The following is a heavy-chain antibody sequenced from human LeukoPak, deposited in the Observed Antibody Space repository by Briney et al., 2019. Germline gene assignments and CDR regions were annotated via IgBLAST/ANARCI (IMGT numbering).Heavy chain of an antibody. CDR1: GYTFTSYG. CDR3: AILGGLAAEYAFDI. J-gene: IGHJ3*02. Sequence: GASVKVSCKASGYTFTSYGISWVRQAPGQGLERMGWISAYNGNTNYAQKLQGRVTMTTDTSTSTAYMELRSLRSDDTAVYYCAILGGLAAEYAFDIWGQGTMVTVSS. D-gene: IGHD6-13*01. V-gene: IGHV1-18*01. CDR2: ISAYNGNT.